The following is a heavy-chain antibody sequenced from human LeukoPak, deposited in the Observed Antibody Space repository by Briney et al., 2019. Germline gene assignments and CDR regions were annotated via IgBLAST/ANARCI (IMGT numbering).Heavy chain of an antibody. J-gene: IGHJ4*02. CDR3: ATAYYYDSSGYYDPLDY. D-gene: IGHD3-22*01. CDR2: INPSGGST. CDR1: GYTFTSYY. Sequence: ASVKVSCKASGYTFTSYYMHWVRQAPGQELEWMGIINPSGGSTSYAQKFQGRVTMTRDTSTSTVYMELSSLRSEDTAVYYCATAYYYDSSGYYDPLDYWGQGTLVTVSS. V-gene: IGHV1-46*01.